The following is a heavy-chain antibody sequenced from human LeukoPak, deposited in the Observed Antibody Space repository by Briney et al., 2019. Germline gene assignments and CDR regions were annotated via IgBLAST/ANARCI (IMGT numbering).Heavy chain of an antibody. J-gene: IGHJ4*02. CDR2: LYSGGNT. CDR1: GFTVSSNY. CDR3: ARDPHSYSSGWYYFDL. V-gene: IGHV3-53*01. Sequence: GSLRLSCAASGFTVSSNYLTWVHQAPGKGLEWISVLYSGGNTYYADSVEGRFTISRDNSKNTLYLQMNTLRVEDTAVYYCARDPHSYSSGWYYFDLWGQGTLVAVSS. D-gene: IGHD6-19*01.